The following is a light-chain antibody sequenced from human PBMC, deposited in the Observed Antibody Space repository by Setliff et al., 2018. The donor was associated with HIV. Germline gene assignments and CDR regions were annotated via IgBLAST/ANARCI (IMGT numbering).Light chain of an antibody. Sequence: QSVLTQPASVSGSPGQSITISCAGTNSDIGSYNLVSWYQQFPGKVPKLIIHGVDKWPSGLSNRFSGSKSGHTATLTISGLQAEDGADYYCCTYAGSGTLVFGGGTKVTVL. CDR3: CTYAGSGTLV. V-gene: IGLV2-23*02. CDR1: NSDIGSYNL. J-gene: IGLJ2*01. CDR2: GVD.